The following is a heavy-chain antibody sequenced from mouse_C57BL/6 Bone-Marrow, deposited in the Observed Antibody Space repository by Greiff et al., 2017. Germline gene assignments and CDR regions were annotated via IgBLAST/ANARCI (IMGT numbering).Heavy chain of an antibody. J-gene: IGHJ2*01. CDR2: INPSTGGT. D-gene: IGHD1-1*01. Sequence: VQLQQSGPELVKPGASVKISCKASGYSFTGYYMNWVKQSPEKSLEWIGKINPSTGGTTYNQKFKAKATLTVDKSSSTAYMQLKSLTSEDSAVYYCARCYYYGSSYGYWGQGTTLTVSS. CDR3: ARCYYYGSSYGY. V-gene: IGHV1-42*01. CDR1: GYSFTGYY.